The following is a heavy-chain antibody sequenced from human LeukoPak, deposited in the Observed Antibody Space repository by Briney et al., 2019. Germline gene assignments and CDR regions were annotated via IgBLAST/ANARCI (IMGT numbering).Heavy chain of an antibody. J-gene: IGHJ4*02. CDR1: GYTFTSYG. Sequence: GASVKVSCKASGYTFTSYGISWVRQAPGQGLEWMGWINPNSGGTNYAQKFQGRVTMTRDTSISTAYMELRSLRSDDTAVYYCARDLFGAWLGFDYWGQGTLVTVSS. V-gene: IGHV1-2*02. CDR3: ARDLFGAWLGFDY. CDR2: INPNSGGT. D-gene: IGHD6-19*01.